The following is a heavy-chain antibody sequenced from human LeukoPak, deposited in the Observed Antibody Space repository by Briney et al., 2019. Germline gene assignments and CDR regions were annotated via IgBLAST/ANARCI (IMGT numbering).Heavy chain of an antibody. CDR2: ISSSSSTI. CDR3: ARDPDGYDSSGHGDY. J-gene: IGHJ4*02. CDR1: GFTFSSYS. V-gene: IGHV3-48*04. D-gene: IGHD3-22*01. Sequence: GGSLRLSCAASGFTFSSYSMNWVRQAPGKGLEWVSYISSSSSTIYYADSVKGRFTISRDNAKNSLYLQMNSLRAEDTAVYNCARDPDGYDSSGHGDYWGQGTLVTVSS.